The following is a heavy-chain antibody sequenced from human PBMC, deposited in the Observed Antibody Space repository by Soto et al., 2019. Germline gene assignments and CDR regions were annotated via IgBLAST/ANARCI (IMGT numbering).Heavy chain of an antibody. D-gene: IGHD2-15*01. CDR1: GYTFTSYG. V-gene: IGHV1-18*01. CDR2: ISAYNGNT. Sequence: ASVKVSCKASGYTFTSYGISWVRQAPGQGLEWMGWISAYNGNTNYAQKLQGRVTMTTATSTSTAYMELRSLRSDDTAVYYCARDSHGYCSGGSCYYFDYWGQGTLVTVSS. CDR3: ARDSHGYCSGGSCYYFDY. J-gene: IGHJ4*02.